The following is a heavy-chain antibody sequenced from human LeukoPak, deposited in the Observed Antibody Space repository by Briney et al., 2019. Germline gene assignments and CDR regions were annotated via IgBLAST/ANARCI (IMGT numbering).Heavy chain of an antibody. J-gene: IGHJ6*03. CDR1: GYTFTSYD. Sequence: ASVKVSCKASGYTFTSYDINWVRQATGQGLEWMGWMNPNSGNTGYAQKFQGRVTMTTDTSTSTAYMELRSLRSDDTAVYYCARVPESDYYYYYMDVWGKGTTVTVSS. D-gene: IGHD2/OR15-2a*01. V-gene: IGHV1-8*01. CDR3: ARVPESDYYYYYMDV. CDR2: MNPNSGNT.